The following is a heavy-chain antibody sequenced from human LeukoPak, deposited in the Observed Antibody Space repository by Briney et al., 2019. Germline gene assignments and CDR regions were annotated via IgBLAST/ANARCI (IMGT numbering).Heavy chain of an antibody. CDR1: GFTFSSYG. D-gene: IGHD4-17*01. Sequence: HSGGSLRLSCAASGFTFSSYGMRWVRQAPGKGLEWVAVIWYDGSNKYYADSVKGRFTISRDNSKNTLYLQMNSLRAEDTAVYYCAKDTSNAYGDYVLEIDYWGQGTLVTVSS. CDR2: IWYDGSNK. V-gene: IGHV3-33*06. CDR3: AKDTSNAYGDYVLEIDY. J-gene: IGHJ4*02.